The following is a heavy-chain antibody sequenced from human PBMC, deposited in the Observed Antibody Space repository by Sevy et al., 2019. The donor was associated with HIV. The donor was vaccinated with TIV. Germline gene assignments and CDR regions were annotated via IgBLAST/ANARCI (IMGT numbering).Heavy chain of an antibody. CDR3: ARSAGSGTYKKTYYLDY. CDR2: INPNSGGT. V-gene: IGHV1-2*02. Sequence: ASVKVSCKASGYTFTGYYMHWVRQAPGQGLEWMGWINPNSGGTNYAQKFQGRVTMTRDTSISTAYMELSRLRSDDTAVYYCARSAGSGTYKKTYYLDYWGQGTLVTVSS. J-gene: IGHJ4*02. CDR1: GYTFTGYY. D-gene: IGHD3-10*01.